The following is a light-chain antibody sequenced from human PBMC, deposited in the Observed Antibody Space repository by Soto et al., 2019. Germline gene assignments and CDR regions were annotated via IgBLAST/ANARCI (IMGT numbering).Light chain of an antibody. CDR1: QSISSW. CDR3: QYYNDYCWT. V-gene: IGKV1-5*03. J-gene: IGKJ1*01. CDR2: KTS. Sequence: DIQLTQSPSTLSASVGDRVTITCRASQSISSWLAWYQQKPGKAPNLLIYKTSNLESGVPSRFSGSGSGTEFTLTISSLQPDDFATYYCQYYNDYCWTFGQGTKVKSK.